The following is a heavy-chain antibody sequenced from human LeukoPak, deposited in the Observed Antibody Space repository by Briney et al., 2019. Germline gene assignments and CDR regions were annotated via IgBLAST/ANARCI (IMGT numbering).Heavy chain of an antibody. CDR2: IRSKAYGGTT. V-gene: IGHV3-49*03. J-gene: IGHJ4*02. CDR3: TRDLYLSSGYDDY. CDR1: GFTSGDYA. D-gene: IGHD5-12*01. Sequence: PGGSLRLSCTASGFTSGDYAMSWFRQAPGKRLEWVGFIRSKAYGGTTEYAASVKGRFTISRDDSKSIAYLQMNSLKTEDTAVYYCTRDLYLSSGYDDYWGQETLVTVSS.